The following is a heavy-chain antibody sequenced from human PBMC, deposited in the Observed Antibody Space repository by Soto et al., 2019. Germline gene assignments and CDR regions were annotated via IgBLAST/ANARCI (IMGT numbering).Heavy chain of an antibody. CDR1: GFTFSSYA. J-gene: IGHJ6*02. D-gene: IGHD2-15*01. Sequence: GGSLRLSCAASGFTFSSYAMHWVRQAPGKGLEWVAVISYDGSNKYYADSVKGRFTISRDNSKNTLYLQMNSLRAEDTAVYYCARDNIVVVVAATPTPLLWDMDVWGQGTTVTVSS. CDR2: ISYDGSNK. V-gene: IGHV3-30-3*01. CDR3: ARDNIVVVVAATPTPLLWDMDV.